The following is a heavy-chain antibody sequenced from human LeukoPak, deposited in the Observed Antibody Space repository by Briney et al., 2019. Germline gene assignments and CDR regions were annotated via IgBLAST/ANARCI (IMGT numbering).Heavy chain of an antibody. J-gene: IGHJ4*02. D-gene: IGHD6-19*01. V-gene: IGHV4-59*01. CDR1: GGSISSYY. CDR3: ARGSGWYYY. CDR2: IYYSGST. Sequence: SESLSLTCTVSGGSISSYYWSWIRQPPGKGLEWIGYIYYSGSTNYNPSLKSRVTISVDTSKNQVSLKLNSVTAADTAVYYCARGSGWYYYWGQGTLVTVSS.